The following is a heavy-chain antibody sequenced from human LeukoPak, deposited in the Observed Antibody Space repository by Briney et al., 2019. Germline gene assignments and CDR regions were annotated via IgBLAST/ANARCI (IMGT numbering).Heavy chain of an antibody. V-gene: IGHV1-2*02. Sequence: APVRVSCQASGYTFTGYYMHWVRQAPAQELEWMGWINPNSGGTNYAQKLQDRVTMTRDTSISTAYMELSRLRSDGTAVYDCARGPYGSGSYWVDYWPQETLVTVPS. D-gene: IGHD3-10*01. CDR1: GYTFTGYY. J-gene: IGHJ4*02. CDR3: ARGPYGSGSYWVDY. CDR2: INPNSGGT.